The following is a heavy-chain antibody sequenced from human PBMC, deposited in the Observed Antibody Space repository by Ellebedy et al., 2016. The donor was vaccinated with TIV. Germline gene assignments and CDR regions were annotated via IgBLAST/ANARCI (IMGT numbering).Heavy chain of an antibody. CDR2: IIPIFGST. CDR1: GGTYSNYA. CDR3: AKRDGYNYGSFDS. D-gene: IGHD5-24*01. Sequence: SVKVSCKASGGTYSNYAINWVRQAPGQGLEWMGGIIPIFGSTNLAQKFQGRVTISADEFASTAYMELSSLRFEDTAVYYCAKRDGYNYGSFDSWGQGTLVTVSS. V-gene: IGHV1-69*13. J-gene: IGHJ4*02.